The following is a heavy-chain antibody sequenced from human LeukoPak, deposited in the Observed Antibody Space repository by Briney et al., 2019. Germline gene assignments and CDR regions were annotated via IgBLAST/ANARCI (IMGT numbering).Heavy chain of an antibody. V-gene: IGHV3-30-3*01. J-gene: IGHJ4*02. Sequence: GGSLRLSCAASRFTFSGYTLNWVRQAPGKGLEWVAVISYDGSNKYYADSVKGRFTISRDNSKNTLYLQMNSLRAEDTAVYYCASNSGWELDYWGQGTLVTVSS. CDR1: RFTFSGYT. CDR2: ISYDGSNK. CDR3: ASNSGWELDY. D-gene: IGHD6-25*01.